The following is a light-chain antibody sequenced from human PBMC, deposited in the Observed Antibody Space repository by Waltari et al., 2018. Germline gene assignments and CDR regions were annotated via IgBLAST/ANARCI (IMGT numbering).Light chain of an antibody. CDR1: QSVLYSPNNKNY. V-gene: IGKV4-1*01. J-gene: IGKJ1*01. CDR3: QQYYSTPWT. Sequence: DIVMTQSPDSLAVSLGERAPINCKSSQSVLYSPNNKNYLAWYQQKPGQPPKLLIYWASNRESGVPDRISGSGSGTDFTLTISSLQAEDVAVYYCQQYYSTPWTFGQGTKVEIK. CDR2: WAS.